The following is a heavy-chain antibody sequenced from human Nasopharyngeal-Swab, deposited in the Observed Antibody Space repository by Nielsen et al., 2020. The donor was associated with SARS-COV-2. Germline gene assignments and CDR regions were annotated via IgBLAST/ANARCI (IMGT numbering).Heavy chain of an antibody. CDR1: GFTFSNYA. J-gene: IGHJ4*02. V-gene: IGHV3-7*01. CDR2: IDPHGSLM. Sequence: GGSLRLSCAASGFTFSNYAMSWVRQAPGKGLEWVANIDPHGSLMYYVDSVKGRFTISRDNTKNSLYLQMNSLRAEDRAVYYCATDLNWENYWGQGTLVTVSS. D-gene: IGHD7-27*01. CDR3: ATDLNWENY.